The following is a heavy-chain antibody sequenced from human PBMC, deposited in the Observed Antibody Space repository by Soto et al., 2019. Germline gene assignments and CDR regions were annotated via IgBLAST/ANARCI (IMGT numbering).Heavy chain of an antibody. Sequence: SETLSLTCAVYGGSFSAYYWSWVRQPPGKGLEWIGEIIHSESTKYNPSLKSRVTISVDTSKNQFSLKLSSVTAADTAVYYCARQRPTDGRWEFANYYGMDVWGQGTPVTVPS. CDR3: ARQRPTDGRWEFANYYGMDV. CDR1: GGSFSAYY. J-gene: IGHJ6*02. D-gene: IGHD1-26*01. V-gene: IGHV4-34*12. CDR2: IIHSEST.